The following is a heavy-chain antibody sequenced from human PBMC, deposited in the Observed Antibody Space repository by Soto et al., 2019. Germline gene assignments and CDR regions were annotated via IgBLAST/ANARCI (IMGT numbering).Heavy chain of an antibody. Sequence: ASVKVSCKASGYTFTSYGISWLLQAPGQGLEWMGWISAYNGNTNYAQKLQGRVTMTTDTSTSTAYMELRSLRSDDTAVYYCVRVDRYLGHAFDIWGQGTMVTVSS. CDR1: GYTFTSYG. D-gene: IGHD3-9*01. CDR3: VRVDRYLGHAFDI. J-gene: IGHJ3*02. V-gene: IGHV1-18*01. CDR2: ISAYNGNT.